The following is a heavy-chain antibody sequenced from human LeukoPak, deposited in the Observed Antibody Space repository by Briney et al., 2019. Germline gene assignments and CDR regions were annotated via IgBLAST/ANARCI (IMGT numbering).Heavy chain of an antibody. D-gene: IGHD5-18*01. CDR1: GFIFSRYG. V-gene: IGHV3-30*03. Sequence: GGSLRLSCAASGFIFSRYGIHWVRQAPGKGLEWVAVISYDGSNKYYADSVKGRFTISRDNSKNTLYLQMNSLRAEDTAVYYCATAVWDSDVNSYDEGDFDYWGQGTLVTVSS. J-gene: IGHJ4*02. CDR3: ATAVWDSDVNSYDEGDFDY. CDR2: ISYDGSNK.